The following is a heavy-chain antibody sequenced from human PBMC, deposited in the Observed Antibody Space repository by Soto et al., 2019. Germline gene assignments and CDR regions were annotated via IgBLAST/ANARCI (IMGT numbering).Heavy chain of an antibody. D-gene: IGHD4-17*01. V-gene: IGHV3-7*03. Sequence: GGSLRLSCAASGVTCSSYWMSWVRQAPGKGLEWVANIKQDGSEKYYVDSVKGRFTISRDNAKNSLYLQMNSLRAEDTAVYYCARDYYGDYGYYYYGMDVWGQGTTVTVSS. J-gene: IGHJ6*02. CDR1: GVTCSSYW. CDR2: IKQDGSEK. CDR3: ARDYYGDYGYYYYGMDV.